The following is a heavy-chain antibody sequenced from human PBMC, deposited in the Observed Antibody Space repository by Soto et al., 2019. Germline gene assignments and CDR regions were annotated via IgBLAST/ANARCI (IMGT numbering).Heavy chain of an antibody. CDR2: INAGNGNT. D-gene: IGHD2-21*02. Sequence: QVQLVQSGAEVKKPGASVKVSCKASGYTFTSYAMHWVRQAPGQRLEWMGWINAGNGNTKYSQKFQGRVTITRDTSASTAYMELSSLRSEDTAVYYCARAGVVTPGGYYYYGMDVWGQGTTVTVSS. J-gene: IGHJ6*02. V-gene: IGHV1-3*01. CDR1: GYTFTSYA. CDR3: ARAGVVTPGGYYYYGMDV.